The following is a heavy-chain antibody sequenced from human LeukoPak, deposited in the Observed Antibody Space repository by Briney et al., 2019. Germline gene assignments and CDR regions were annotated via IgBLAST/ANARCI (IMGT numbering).Heavy chain of an antibody. CDR3: PRGRPSYYYYDSSGYYPRAFDI. Sequence: SETLSLTCGVYGGSFSGYYWSWIRQPPGKGLEWIGEINHSGSTNYNPSLTSRVTISVDTSKNQFSLKLSSVTAADTAVYYCPRGRPSYYYYDSSGYYPRAFDIWGQGTMVTVSS. CDR1: GGSFSGYY. J-gene: IGHJ3*02. V-gene: IGHV4-34*01. CDR2: INHSGST. D-gene: IGHD3-22*01.